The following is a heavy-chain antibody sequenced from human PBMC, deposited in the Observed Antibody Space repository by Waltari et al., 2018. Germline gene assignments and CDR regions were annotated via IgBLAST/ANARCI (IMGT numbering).Heavy chain of an antibody. CDR1: GYTFTGYY. V-gene: IGHV1-2*06. J-gene: IGHJ3*02. D-gene: IGHD3-22*01. CDR2: INPNSGGT. CDR3: ARRGRSSGSSGDAFDI. Sequence: QVQLVQSGAEVKKPGASVKVSCQASGYTFTGYYMHWVRPAPGQGLEWMGRINPNSGGTNYAQKFQGRVTMTRDTSISTAYMELSRLRSDDTAVYYCARRGRSSGSSGDAFDIWGQGTMVTVSS.